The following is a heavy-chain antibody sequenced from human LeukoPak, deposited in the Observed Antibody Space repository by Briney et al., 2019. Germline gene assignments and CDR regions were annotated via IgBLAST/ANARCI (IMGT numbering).Heavy chain of an antibody. J-gene: IGHJ5*02. D-gene: IGHD2-2*01. CDR2: IYPGDSDT. CDR3: ARQVPAATNWFDP. Sequence: GGSLKISCKGSGYSFTSYWIGWVRQMPGKGLEWMGIIYPGDSDTRYSPSFQGQVTISADKSISTAYLQWSSLKASDTAMYYCARQVPAATNWFDPWGQATLVTVSS. V-gene: IGHV5-51*01. CDR1: GYSFTSYW.